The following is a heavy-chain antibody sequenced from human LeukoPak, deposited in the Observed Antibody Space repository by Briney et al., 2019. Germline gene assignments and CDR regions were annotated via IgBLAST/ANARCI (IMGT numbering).Heavy chain of an antibody. Sequence: PGGSLRLSCAASGFTVSSNYMSWVRQAPGKGLEWVSVIYGGGSTYYADSVKGRFTISRDNSKNTLYLQMNSLRAEDTAVFYCATGGVTTGGYFQHWGQGTLVTVSS. V-gene: IGHV3-53*01. CDR2: IYGGGST. D-gene: IGHD4-17*01. CDR3: ATGGVTTGGYFQH. J-gene: IGHJ1*01. CDR1: GFTVSSNY.